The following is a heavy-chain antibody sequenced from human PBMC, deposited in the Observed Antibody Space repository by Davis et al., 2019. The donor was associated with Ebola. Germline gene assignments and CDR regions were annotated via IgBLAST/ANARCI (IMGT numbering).Heavy chain of an antibody. Sequence: GGSLKISCAASGFTFSTYWMNWVRQAPGKGLEWVANINQDGSEKYYVDSVKGRFTISRDNAKNSLYLQMNSLRAEDTAVYYCAREIEYYEILTGYFPYWGQGTLVTVSS. J-gene: IGHJ4*02. CDR1: GFTFSTYW. D-gene: IGHD3-9*01. CDR2: INQDGSEK. CDR3: AREIEYYEILTGYFPY. V-gene: IGHV3-7*03.